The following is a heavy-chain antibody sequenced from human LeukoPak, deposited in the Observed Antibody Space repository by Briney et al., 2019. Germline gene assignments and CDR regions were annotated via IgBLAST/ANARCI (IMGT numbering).Heavy chain of an antibody. CDR2: IYSGGGT. D-gene: IGHD2-15*01. Sequence: GSLRLSCAASGLTVSNNYMSWVRQAPGKGLGYISVIYSGGGTFYSGSVRGRFTISRDDSKNTLYLQMNSLRADDTAVYYCAKDSKGPAFWGQGTLVIVSS. CDR1: GLTVSNNY. CDR3: AKDSKGPAF. J-gene: IGHJ4*02. V-gene: IGHV3-53*01.